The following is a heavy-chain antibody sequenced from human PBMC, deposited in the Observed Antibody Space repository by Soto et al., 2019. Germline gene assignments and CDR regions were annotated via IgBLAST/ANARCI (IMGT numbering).Heavy chain of an antibody. D-gene: IGHD3-3*01. CDR1: CSSIAETE. CDR3: ARGFWDSFGLVVFYGMDV. Sequence: GSAVKVCCEERCSSIAETERTSGLPSSGRKLKRMGWISAYNGNTNYAQKLQGRVTMTTDTSTSTAYMELRSLRSDDTAVYYCARGFWDSFGLVVFYGMDVRGPGTTLTVSS. CDR2: ISAYNGNT. V-gene: IGHV1-18*04. J-gene: IGHJ6*02.